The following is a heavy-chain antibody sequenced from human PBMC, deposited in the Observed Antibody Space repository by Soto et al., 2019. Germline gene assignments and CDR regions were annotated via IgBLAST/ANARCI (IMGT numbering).Heavy chain of an antibody. D-gene: IGHD3-10*01. CDR1: GFTFSSYA. V-gene: IGHV3-23*01. CDR2: ISGSGGST. CDR3: AKSKVGSPLDYYGMDV. Sequence: PGGSLRLSCAASGFTFSSYAMSWVRQAPGKGLEWVSAISGSGGSTYYADSVKGRFTISRDNSKNTLYLQMNSLRAEDTAVYYCAKSKVGSPLDYYGMDVWGQGTTVTVPS. J-gene: IGHJ6*02.